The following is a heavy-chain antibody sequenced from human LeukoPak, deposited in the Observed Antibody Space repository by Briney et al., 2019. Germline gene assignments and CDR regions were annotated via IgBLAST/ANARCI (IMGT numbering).Heavy chain of an antibody. CDR2: IYSGGST. D-gene: IGHD4-23*01. Sequence: GGSLRLSCAASGFTVSTNYMSWARQAPGKGLEWVSIIYSGGSTYYADSVKGRFTISRDNSKNTLYLQVNSLRAEDTALYYCARRGDGGRSFDYWGQGTLVTVSS. V-gene: IGHV3-53*05. J-gene: IGHJ4*02. CDR1: GFTVSTNY. CDR3: ARRGDGGRSFDY.